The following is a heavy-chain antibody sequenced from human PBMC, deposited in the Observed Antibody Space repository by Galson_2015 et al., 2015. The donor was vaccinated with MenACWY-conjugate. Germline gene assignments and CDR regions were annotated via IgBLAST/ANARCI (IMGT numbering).Heavy chain of an antibody. V-gene: IGHV1-18*04. Sequence: SVKVSCKASGYTFTNCAITWVRQAPGQGLEWMGWVSTYNGDTKYAQKFQGRVAMTTDTSTSTGYMELRSLRSDDTAVYYCTRVSFYYGLYFDFWGQGTLVTVSS. CDR1: GYTFTNCA. J-gene: IGHJ4*02. CDR3: TRVSFYYGLYFDF. CDR2: VSTYNGDT. D-gene: IGHD3-10*01.